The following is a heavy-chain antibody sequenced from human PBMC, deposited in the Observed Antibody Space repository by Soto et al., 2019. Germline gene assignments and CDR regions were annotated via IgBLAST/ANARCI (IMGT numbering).Heavy chain of an antibody. CDR1: GCSISSSNW. CDR3: ARGPSSRWGYFDY. V-gene: IGHV4-4*02. D-gene: IGHD6-13*01. Sequence: PSETLSLTCAVSGCSISSSNWWSWVRQPPGKGLEWIGEIYHSGSTNYNPSLKSRVTISVDKSKNQFSLKLSSVTAADTAVYYCARGPSSRWGYFDYWGQGTLVTVSS. CDR2: IYHSGST. J-gene: IGHJ4*02.